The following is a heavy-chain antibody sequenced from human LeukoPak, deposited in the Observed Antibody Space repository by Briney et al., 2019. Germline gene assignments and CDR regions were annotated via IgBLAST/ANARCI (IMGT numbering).Heavy chain of an antibody. CDR1: GFSFSSYW. CDR2: ISGSSRSI. Sequence: GGSLRLSCAASGFSFSSYWMSWVRQAPGKGLEWVSSISGSSRSIYYADSLKGRFTISRDNAKNSLYLQMNSLRAEDTAVYYCARDYRGGSTGYFDYWGQGTLVTVSS. J-gene: IGHJ4*02. CDR3: ARDYRGGSTGYFDY. D-gene: IGHD5-24*01. V-gene: IGHV3-21*01.